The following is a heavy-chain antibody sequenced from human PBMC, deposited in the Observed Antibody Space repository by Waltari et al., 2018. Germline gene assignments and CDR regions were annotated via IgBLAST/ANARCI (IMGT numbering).Heavy chain of an antibody. CDR1: GYTFTSYA. Sequence: QVQLVQSGAEVKKTGASVMVPCKASGYTFTSYAMHWLRQAPGQRLEWMGWINAGNDNTKESQKFQGRGTITRDTSASTDYMELSSLGSEDTAVYYCARGGGVGINWFDPWGQGTLVTVSS. V-gene: IGHV1-3*01. J-gene: IGHJ5*02. D-gene: IGHD3-3*01. CDR2: INAGNDNT. CDR3: ARGGGVGINWFDP.